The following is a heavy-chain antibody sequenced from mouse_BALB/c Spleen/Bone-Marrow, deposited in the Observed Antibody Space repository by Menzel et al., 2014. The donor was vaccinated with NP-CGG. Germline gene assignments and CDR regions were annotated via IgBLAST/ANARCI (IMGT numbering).Heavy chain of an antibody. D-gene: IGHD2-3*01. CDR1: GFSLTSYG. Sequence: VKVVESGPGLVAPSQSLSITCTVSGFSLTSYGVHWVRQPPGKGLEWLGVIWAGGSTNYNSALMSRLSISKDNSKSRVFLKMNSLQTDDTAMYYCARDRDGYYFDYWGQGTTLTVSS. V-gene: IGHV2-9*02. CDR2: IWAGGST. J-gene: IGHJ2*01. CDR3: ARDRDGYYFDY.